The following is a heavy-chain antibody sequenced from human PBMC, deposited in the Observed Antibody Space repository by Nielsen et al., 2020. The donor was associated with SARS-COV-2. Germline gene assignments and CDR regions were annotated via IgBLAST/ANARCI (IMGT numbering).Heavy chain of an antibody. CDR2: IIPILGIA. V-gene: IGHV1-69*04. Sequence: SVKVSCKASGGTFSSYAISWVRQAPGQGLEWMGRIIPILGIANYAQKFQGRVTITADKSTSTAYMELSSLRSEDTAVYYCASQRVRGGSYLYVDSWGQGTLVTVSS. D-gene: IGHD3-16*02. J-gene: IGHJ5*01. CDR1: GGTFSSYA. CDR3: ASQRVRGGSYLYVDS.